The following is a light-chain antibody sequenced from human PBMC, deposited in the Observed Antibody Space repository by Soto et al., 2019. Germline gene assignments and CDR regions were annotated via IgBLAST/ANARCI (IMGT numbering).Light chain of an antibody. CDR2: KAS. J-gene: IGKJ1*01. Sequence: DIHMTQSPSTLSASVGDRFTITCRAGQSISVWLAWYQQKAGKAPNLLIYKASSLESGVPSRFRGSGSDTEFTLTISGLQPGDSATYYCQQYNSYSLTFGQGTKVDIK. CDR3: QQYNSYSLT. V-gene: IGKV1-5*03. CDR1: QSISVW.